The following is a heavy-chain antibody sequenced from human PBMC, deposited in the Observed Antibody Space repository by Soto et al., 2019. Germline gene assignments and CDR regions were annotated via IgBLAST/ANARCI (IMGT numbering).Heavy chain of an antibody. D-gene: IGHD6-6*01. V-gene: IGHV2-5*01. CDR1: GFSLTTSGVG. Sequence: ESGPTLVNPTQTLTLTCTFSGFSLTTSGVGVGWIRRPPQKALEWVALIYWNDDRRYSPSLRSRLTITKDTSRSQVVLTMTNVDPVDTATYYCATSRRSSGDAFDIWGQGTMVTVSS. J-gene: IGHJ3*02. CDR2: IYWNDDR. CDR3: ATSRRSSGDAFDI.